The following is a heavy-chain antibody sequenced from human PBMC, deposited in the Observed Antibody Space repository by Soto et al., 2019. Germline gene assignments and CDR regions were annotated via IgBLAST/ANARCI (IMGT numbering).Heavy chain of an antibody. CDR3: ARGRRDGYNYPFDY. J-gene: IGHJ4*02. V-gene: IGHV4-34*01. CDR1: GASFSAYY. Sequence: SETLSLTCAAYGASFSAYYWSWIRQPPGKGLEWIGEINHSGSTNYNPSLKSRVTISVDTSKNQFSLNLSSVTAADTAIYYCARGRRDGYNYPFDYWGQGTLVTVSS. CDR2: INHSGST. D-gene: IGHD5-12*01.